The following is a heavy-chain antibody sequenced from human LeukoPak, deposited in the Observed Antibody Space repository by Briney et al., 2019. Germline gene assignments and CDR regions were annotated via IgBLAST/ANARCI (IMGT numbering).Heavy chain of an antibody. CDR3: SRDLRTGRPHDV. Sequence: GGSLRLSCVASGFTFNNYWMTWVRQAPGKGLEWVANLNQWGNDKYYADSVRGRFTISGDNARDALYLQMNSLRTEDTGLYYCSRDLRTGRPHDVWGLGTLVTVSS. D-gene: IGHD3/OR15-3a*01. J-gene: IGHJ1*01. CDR1: GFTFNNYW. V-gene: IGHV3-7*01. CDR2: LNQWGNDK.